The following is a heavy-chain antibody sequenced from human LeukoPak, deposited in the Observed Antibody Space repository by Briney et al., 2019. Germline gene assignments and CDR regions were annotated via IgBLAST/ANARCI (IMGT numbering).Heavy chain of an antibody. CDR2: IIPIFGTA. J-gene: IGHJ4*02. CDR1: GGTFSSYA. CDR3: AREGRDGYDDY. Sequence: SVKVSCKASGGTFSSYAISWVRQAPGQGLEWMGGIIPIFGTANYAQKFQGRVTITTDESTSTAYMELTSLRSEDTAVYYCAREGRDGYDDYWGQGTLDTVSS. V-gene: IGHV1-69*05. D-gene: IGHD5-24*01.